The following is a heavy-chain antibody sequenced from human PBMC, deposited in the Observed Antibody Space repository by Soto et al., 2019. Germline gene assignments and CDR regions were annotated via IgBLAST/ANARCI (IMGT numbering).Heavy chain of an antibody. V-gene: IGHV1-69*13. Sequence: SVKVSCKASGGTFSSYAISWVRQAPGQGLEWMGGIIPIFGTANYAQKFQGRVTITADESTSTAYMELSSLRSEDTAVYYCARAKGKVNWNYGHFDYWGQGTLVTVSS. J-gene: IGHJ4*02. CDR1: GGTFSSYA. D-gene: IGHD1-7*01. CDR2: IIPIFGTA. CDR3: ARAKGKVNWNYGHFDY.